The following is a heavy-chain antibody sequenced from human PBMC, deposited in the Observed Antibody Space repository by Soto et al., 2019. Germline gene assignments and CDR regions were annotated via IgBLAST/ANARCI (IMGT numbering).Heavy chain of an antibody. D-gene: IGHD6-19*01. CDR1: GFTFSGYW. J-gene: IGHJ3*02. V-gene: IGHV3-7*03. CDR2: MNQDGSEK. CDR3: ARPAVAGGAFDI. Sequence: EVQLVESGGGLVQPGGSLRLSCAASGFTFSGYWMSWVRQAPGKGLEWVANMNQDGSEKYYVDSVKGRFTISRDNAKNSLYLQMNSLRAGDTAVYYCARPAVAGGAFDIWGQGTMVTVSS.